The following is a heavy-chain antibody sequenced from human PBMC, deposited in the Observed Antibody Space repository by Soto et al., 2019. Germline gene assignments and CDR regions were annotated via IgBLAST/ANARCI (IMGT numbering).Heavy chain of an antibody. J-gene: IGHJ3*02. Sequence: QVQLVESGGGVVQPGRSLRLSCAASGFTFSSYGMHWVRQAPGKGLEWVAVIWYDGSNKYYADSVKGRFTISRDNSKNTLDLQMNSLRAEDTAVYYCARGAQWLVPVGAFDIWGQGTMVTVSS. V-gene: IGHV3-33*01. CDR3: ARGAQWLVPVGAFDI. D-gene: IGHD6-19*01. CDR2: IWYDGSNK. CDR1: GFTFSSYG.